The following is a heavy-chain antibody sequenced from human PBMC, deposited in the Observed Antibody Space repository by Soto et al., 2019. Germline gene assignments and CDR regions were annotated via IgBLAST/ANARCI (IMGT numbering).Heavy chain of an antibody. J-gene: IGHJ6*02. CDR2: INHSGST. CDR3: ARAMVRGVIYYYYYGMDV. D-gene: IGHD3-10*01. CDR1: GGSFSGYY. Sequence: SETLSLTCAVCGGSFSGYYWSWIRQPPGKGLEWIGEINHSGSTNYNPSLKSRVTISVDTSKDQFSLKLSSVTAADTAVYYCARAMVRGVIYYYYYGMDVWGQGTTVTVSS. V-gene: IGHV4-34*01.